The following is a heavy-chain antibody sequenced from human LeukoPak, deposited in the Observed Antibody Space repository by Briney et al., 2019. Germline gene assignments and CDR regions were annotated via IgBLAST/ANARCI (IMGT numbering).Heavy chain of an antibody. V-gene: IGHV4-59*01. CDR2: IYYSGST. J-gene: IGHJ4*02. Sequence: KPSETLSLTCTVSGGSISSYYWSWIRQPPGKGLEWIGYIYYSGSTNYNPSLKGRVTISVDTSKNQFSLKLSSVTAADTAVYYCASRPGYDSSGYLDYWGQGTLVTVSS. CDR1: GGSISSYY. D-gene: IGHD3-22*01. CDR3: ASRPGYDSSGYLDY.